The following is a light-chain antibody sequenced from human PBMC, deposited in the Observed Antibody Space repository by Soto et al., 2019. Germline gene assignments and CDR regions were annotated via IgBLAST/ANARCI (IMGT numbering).Light chain of an antibody. V-gene: IGKV1-39*01. J-gene: IGKJ1*01. CDR1: QSISNH. Sequence: DIQITHSPSSRSASVEDGVIITCRASQSISNHLNWYQQKPGKAPKLLIFAASSLQSGVPSRFSGSRSGPDFTLTISSLQPEDFATYYCQKSYSSPPKFGQGTKVDIK. CDR2: AAS. CDR3: QKSYSSPPK.